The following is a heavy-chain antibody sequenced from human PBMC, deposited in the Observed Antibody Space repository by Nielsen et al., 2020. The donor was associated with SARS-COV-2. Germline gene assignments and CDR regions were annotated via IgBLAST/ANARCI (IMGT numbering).Heavy chain of an antibody. D-gene: IGHD3-3*01. CDR3: ARGTKSYYDFWTGSYYYYYYMDV. CDR1: GFTFNIYA. CDR2: ISASGGST. J-gene: IGHJ6*03. Sequence: GESLKISCIASGFTFNIYAMAWVRRTPGRGLQWVSGISASGGSTYYTDSVKGRFAVSRDNSRNTAYLQMNSLRAEDTALYYCARGTKSYYDFWTGSYYYYYYMDVWGKGTTVTVSS. V-gene: IGHV3-23*01.